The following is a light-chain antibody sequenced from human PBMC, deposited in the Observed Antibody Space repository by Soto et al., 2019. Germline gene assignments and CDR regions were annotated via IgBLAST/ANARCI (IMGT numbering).Light chain of an antibody. Sequence: QSALTQPASVSGSPGQSVTISCTGTSSDVGGYNFVSWYQQYSGKVPKLIIYEVSNRPSGASHRFSGSKSGNTASLTISGLQAEEESDYYCSSYTSSNTVIFGGGTKLTVL. J-gene: IGLJ2*01. CDR2: EVS. V-gene: IGLV2-14*01. CDR1: SSDVGGYNF. CDR3: SSYTSSNTVI.